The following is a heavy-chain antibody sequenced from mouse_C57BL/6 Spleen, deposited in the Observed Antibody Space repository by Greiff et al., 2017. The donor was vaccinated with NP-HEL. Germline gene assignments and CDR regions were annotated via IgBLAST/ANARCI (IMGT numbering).Heavy chain of an antibody. Sequence: QVQLQQPGAELVRPGSSVKLSCKASGYTFTSYWMHWVKQRPIQGLEWIGNIDPSDSETHYNQKFKDKATLTVDKSSSTAYMQLSSLTSEDSAVYYCARGGAYYSNYDYWGKGTTLTVSS. CDR2: IDPSDSET. D-gene: IGHD2-5*01. V-gene: IGHV1-52*01. J-gene: IGHJ2*01. CDR3: ARGGAYYSNYDY. CDR1: GYTFTSYW.